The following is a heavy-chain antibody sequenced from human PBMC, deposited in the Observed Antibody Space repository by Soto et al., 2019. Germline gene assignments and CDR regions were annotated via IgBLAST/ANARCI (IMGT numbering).Heavy chain of an antibody. CDR2: ISAYNGNT. CDR3: ARAGYGSGRDV. CDR1: GYTFTNYG. J-gene: IGHJ6*02. V-gene: IGHV1-18*01. D-gene: IGHD3-10*01. Sequence: QVQLVQSGAEVKKPGASVKVSCKASGYTFTNYGISWVRQAPGQGLEWMGWISAYNGNTNHAQNLQGRVTMTTDTSPSTAYMELGSLRSDGTAVYDCARAGYGSGRDVWGQGTPVTVSS.